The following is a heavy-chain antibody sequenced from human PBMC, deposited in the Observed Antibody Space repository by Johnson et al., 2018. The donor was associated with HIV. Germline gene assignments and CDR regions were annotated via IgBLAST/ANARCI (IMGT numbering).Heavy chain of an antibody. CDR1: GFTFSGSA. Sequence: EVQLVESGGGVVQPGRSLRLSCAASGFTFSGSAMHWVRQASGKGLEWVGRIRSNANSYATAYAASVKGRFTISRDDSKNTAYLQMNSLKTEDTALYYCAREWTYYYDRGGAFDIWGQGTMVTVSS. D-gene: IGHD3-22*01. CDR2: IRSNANSYAT. J-gene: IGHJ3*02. CDR3: AREWTYYYDRGGAFDI. V-gene: IGHV3-73*01.